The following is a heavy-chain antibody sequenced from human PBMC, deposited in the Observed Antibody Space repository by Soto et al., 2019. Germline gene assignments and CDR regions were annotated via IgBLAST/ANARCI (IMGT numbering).Heavy chain of an antibody. CDR2: IYYSGST. V-gene: IGHV4-61*01. CDR1: VGSGSSGSYY. J-gene: IGHJ6*02. D-gene: IGHD1-26*01. Sequence: SSTLSLTCTVSVGSGSSGSYYWIWIRHPPGKGLEWIGYIYYSGSTNYNPSLKSRVTISVDTSKNQFSLELSSVTAADTAVYYCARELSGSYYYGMDVWGQGTTVTVSS. CDR3: ARELSGSYYYGMDV.